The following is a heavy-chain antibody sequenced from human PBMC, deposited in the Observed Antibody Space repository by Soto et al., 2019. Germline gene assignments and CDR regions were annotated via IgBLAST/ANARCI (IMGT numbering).Heavy chain of an antibody. CDR3: AKVQTGVPIFGVVIPTDYYYGMDV. J-gene: IGHJ6*02. V-gene: IGHV3-30*18. D-gene: IGHD3-3*01. CDR1: GFTFSSYG. Sequence: HPGGSLRLSCAASGFTFSSYGMHWVRQAPGKGLEWVAVISYDGSNKYYADPVKGRFTISRDNSKNTLYLQMNSLRAEDTAVYYCAKVQTGVPIFGVVIPTDYYYGMDVWGRGTTVSASS. CDR2: ISYDGSNK.